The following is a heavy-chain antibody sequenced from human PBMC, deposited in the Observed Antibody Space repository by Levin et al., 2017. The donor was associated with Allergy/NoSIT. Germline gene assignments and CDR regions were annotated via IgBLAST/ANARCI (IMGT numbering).Heavy chain of an antibody. D-gene: IGHD2-2*01. CDR1: GFTFSSYA. Sequence: SCAASGFTFSSYAMSWVRQAPGKGLEWVSAISGSGGSTYYADSVKGRFTISRDNSKNTLYLQMNSLRAEDTAVYYCAKGPDCSSTSCDHHDAFDIWGQGTMVTVSS. CDR2: ISGSGGST. CDR3: AKGPDCSSTSCDHHDAFDI. V-gene: IGHV3-23*01. J-gene: IGHJ3*02.